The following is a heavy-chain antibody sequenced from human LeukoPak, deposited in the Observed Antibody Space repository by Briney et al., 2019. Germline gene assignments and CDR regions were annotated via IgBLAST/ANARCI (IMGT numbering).Heavy chain of an antibody. J-gene: IGHJ3*02. Sequence: GGSLRLSCAASGFTFSSYGMHWVRQAPGKRLEWVAVIWYDGSNKYHADSVKGRFTISRDNSKNTLYLQMNSLRAGDTAVYYCARDYGTNGLTTVTTPWAFDIWGQGTMVTVSS. D-gene: IGHD4-17*01. CDR2: IWYDGSNK. CDR3: ARDYGTNGLTTVTTPWAFDI. V-gene: IGHV3-33*01. CDR1: GFTFSSYG.